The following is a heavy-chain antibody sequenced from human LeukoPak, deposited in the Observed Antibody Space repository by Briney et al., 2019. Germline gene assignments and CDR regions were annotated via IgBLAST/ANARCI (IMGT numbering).Heavy chain of an antibody. CDR3: ARGYSSGYPVGY. V-gene: IGHV4-59*01. CDR2: IYYSGST. D-gene: IGHD3-22*01. J-gene: IGHJ4*02. CDR1: GGSISSYY. Sequence: SETLSLTCTVSGGSISSYYWSWIRQPPGKGLEWIGYIYYSGSTNHNPSLKSRVTISVDTSKNQFSLKLSSVTAADTAVYYCARGYSSGYPVGYWGQGTLVTASS.